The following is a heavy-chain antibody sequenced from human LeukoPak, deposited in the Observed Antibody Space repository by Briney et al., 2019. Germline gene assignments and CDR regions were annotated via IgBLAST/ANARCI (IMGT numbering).Heavy chain of an antibody. J-gene: IGHJ4*02. V-gene: IGHV3-23*01. CDR2: ISGSGGYT. Sequence: GGSLRLSCAASGFTFSSYAMSWVRQAPGKGLEWVSGISGSGGYTYYADSVKGRFTISRDNSKNTLYLQMNGLRAEDTAVYYCAKGRGTYGYNSDYWGQGTLVTVSS. D-gene: IGHD5-18*01. CDR1: GFTFSSYA. CDR3: AKGRGTYGYNSDY.